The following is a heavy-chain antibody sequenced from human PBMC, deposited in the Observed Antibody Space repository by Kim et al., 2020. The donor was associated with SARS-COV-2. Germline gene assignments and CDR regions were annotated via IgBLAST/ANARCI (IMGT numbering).Heavy chain of an antibody. V-gene: IGHV1-46*01. CDR1: GYTFSSYY. J-gene: IGHJ6*03. D-gene: IGHD1-1*01. CDR2: IIPSCGRP. CDR3: ARDPTLTSAYPGHYYYYID. Sequence: ASVKVSCKASGYTFSSYYMHWVRQAPGQGLEWMGIIIPSCGRPSYAQKFQGRVTMTRDTSTSTAYMELSSLRSEGTAVYYCARDPTLTSAYPGHYYYYID.